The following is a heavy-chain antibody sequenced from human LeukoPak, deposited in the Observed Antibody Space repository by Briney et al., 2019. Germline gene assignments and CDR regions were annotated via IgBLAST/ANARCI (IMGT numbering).Heavy chain of an antibody. CDR2: ISVSGSGAST. J-gene: IGHJ4*02. Sequence: GGSLRLSCAASGFTSSSSAMSCVPQAPGKGLEWGSSISVSGSGASTYYAYSVKCRFTISRANSKNTLYLHMNSLRAEDTAVYYCAKSGYNRFDHWGQGTLVTVSS. V-gene: IGHV3-23*01. CDR3: AKSGYNRFDH. CDR1: GFTSSSSA. D-gene: IGHD5-24*01.